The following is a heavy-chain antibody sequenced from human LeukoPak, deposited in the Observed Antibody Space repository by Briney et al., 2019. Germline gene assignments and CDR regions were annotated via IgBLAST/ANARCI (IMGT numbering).Heavy chain of an antibody. CDR3: AKMRGHPTPSYYMDV. Sequence: GGSLRLSCAVSGFTFNSHAMSWVRQAPGKGLEWVSTISGSSGITYYADSVKGRYTFSRDNSKNTLYLQMNSLRAEDTAVYCCAKMRGHPTPSYYMDVWGKGTTVTVS. J-gene: IGHJ6*03. CDR2: ISGSSGIT. V-gene: IGHV3-23*01. CDR1: GFTFNSHA.